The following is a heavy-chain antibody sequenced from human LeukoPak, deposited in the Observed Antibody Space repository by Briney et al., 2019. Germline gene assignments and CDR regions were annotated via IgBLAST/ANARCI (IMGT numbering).Heavy chain of an antibody. CDR1: GFTFSSYA. V-gene: IGHV3-23*01. CDR3: AKGLNKRYYYGMDV. D-gene: IGHD3-16*01. J-gene: IGHJ6*02. CDR2: ISGSGGST. Sequence: PGGSLRLSRAASGFTFSSYAMSWVRQAPGKGLEWVSAISGSGGSTYYADSVKGRFTISRDNSKNTLYLQMNSLRAEDTAVYYCAKGLNKRYYYGMDVWGQGTTVTVSS.